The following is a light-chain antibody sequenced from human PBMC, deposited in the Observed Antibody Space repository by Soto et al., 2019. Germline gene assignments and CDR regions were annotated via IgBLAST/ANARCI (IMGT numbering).Light chain of an antibody. Sequence: DIVLTQSPSTLSLSPGERATLSCRASQSVSNNYLAWYQQKPGKAPRLLIYAASNRPTGIPARFSGSGSGTDFTLTISSLQPEDIAAYYCQNYHSDPITFGQGTRLEIK. CDR3: QNYHSDPIT. J-gene: IGKJ5*01. V-gene: IGKV3-20*02. CDR1: QSVSNNY. CDR2: AAS.